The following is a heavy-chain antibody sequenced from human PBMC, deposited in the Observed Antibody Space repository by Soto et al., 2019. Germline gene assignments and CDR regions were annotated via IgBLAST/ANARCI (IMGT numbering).Heavy chain of an antibody. Sequence: GASVKVSCKASGYTFTGYYMHWVRQAPGQRLEWMGWINPNSGGTNYAQKFRGRVTITSDRSVSTAYMELSSLRSEDMVVYSCVRVRNLINLEWLLYPLVGYYYYGMDVWGQGTTVTVSS. D-gene: IGHD3-3*01. J-gene: IGHJ6*02. CDR3: VRVRNLINLEWLLYPLVGYYYYGMDV. CDR1: GYTFTGYY. V-gene: IGHV1-2*01. CDR2: INPNSGGT.